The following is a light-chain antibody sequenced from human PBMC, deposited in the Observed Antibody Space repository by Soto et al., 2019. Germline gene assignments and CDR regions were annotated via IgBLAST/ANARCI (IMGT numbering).Light chain of an antibody. V-gene: IGKV3-11*01. CDR2: DAS. Sequence: EIVLTQSPATLSLSPGERATLSCRASQSVSNYLAWYQQKPGQPPRLLIYDASNRATGVPSRFSGGGSGTDFTLTINSLEPDDFAVYYCQQRFNWRTFGQGTKVEV. CDR3: QQRFNWRT. CDR1: QSVSNY. J-gene: IGKJ1*01.